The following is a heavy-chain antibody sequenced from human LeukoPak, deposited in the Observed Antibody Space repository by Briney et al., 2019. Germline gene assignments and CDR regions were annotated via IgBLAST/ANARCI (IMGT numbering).Heavy chain of an antibody. CDR2: IIPIFGTA. Sequence: PEKVSCKASGGTFSSYAISWVRQAPGQGLEWMGGIIPIFGTANYAQKFQGRVTITADESTSTAYMELSSLRSEDTAVYYCAIPNYDILTGPDLYYFDYWGQGTLVTVSS. CDR3: AIPNYDILTGPDLYYFDY. J-gene: IGHJ4*02. D-gene: IGHD3-9*01. V-gene: IGHV1-69*13. CDR1: GGTFSSYA.